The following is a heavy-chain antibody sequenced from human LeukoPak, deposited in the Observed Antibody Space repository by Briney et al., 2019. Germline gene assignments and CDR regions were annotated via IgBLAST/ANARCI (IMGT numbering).Heavy chain of an antibody. CDR2: IKQEGREK. CDR1: GFTFSSYA. Sequence: GGSLRLSCEASGFTFSSYAMSWVGQAPGKGLGWVANIKQEGREKYYVDSVKGRFTISRDNAKNSLYLQMNSLRAEDTAVYYCARDTEHSSSWSTIYYYYYGMDVWGQGTTVTVSS. D-gene: IGHD6-13*01. V-gene: IGHV3-7*01. CDR3: ARDTEHSSSWSTIYYYYYGMDV. J-gene: IGHJ6*02.